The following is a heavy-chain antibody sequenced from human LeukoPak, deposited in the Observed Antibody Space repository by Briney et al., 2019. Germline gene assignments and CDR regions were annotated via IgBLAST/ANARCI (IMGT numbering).Heavy chain of an antibody. CDR2: INHSGST. V-gene: IGHV4-34*01. CDR3: ARGITIFGVVLDY. D-gene: IGHD3-3*01. CDR1: GGSFRGYY. J-gene: IGHJ4*02. Sequence: SETLSLTCAVYGGSFRGYYWSWIRQPPGKGLEWIGEINHSGSTNYNPSPKSRATISVDTSKNQFSLKLSSVTAADTAVYYCARGITIFGVVLDYWGQGTLVTVSS.